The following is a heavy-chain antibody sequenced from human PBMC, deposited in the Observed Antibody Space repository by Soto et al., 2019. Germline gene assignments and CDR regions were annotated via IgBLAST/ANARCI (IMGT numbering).Heavy chain of an antibody. V-gene: IGHV3-30*18. Sequence: PGGSLRLSCAASGFTFSSYGMHWVRQAPGKGLEWVAVISYDGSNKYYADSVKGRFTISRDNSKNTLYLQMNSLRAEDTAVYYCAKDLRLGYCSSTSCYHYYYYMDVWGKGTTVTVSS. CDR2: ISYDGSNK. J-gene: IGHJ6*03. D-gene: IGHD2-2*01. CDR3: AKDLRLGYCSSTSCYHYYYYMDV. CDR1: GFTFSSYG.